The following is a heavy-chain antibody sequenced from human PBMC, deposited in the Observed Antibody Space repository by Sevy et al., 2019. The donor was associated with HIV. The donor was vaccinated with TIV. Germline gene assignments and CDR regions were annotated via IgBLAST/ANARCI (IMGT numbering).Heavy chain of an antibody. D-gene: IGHD3-10*01. CDR3: ASHSDGSGTYYVPFDS. V-gene: IGHV4-38-2*01. CDR2: VYRSETA. Sequence: SETLSLTCAVSGYSITSGFLWGWIRQPPGKVLEWIGSVYRSETAYNNPSVTRRVIVSVDTSNNQISLKLNSVTAADTAVYDGASHSDGSGTYYVPFDSWGQGTLVTVSS. CDR1: GYSITSGFL. J-gene: IGHJ4*02.